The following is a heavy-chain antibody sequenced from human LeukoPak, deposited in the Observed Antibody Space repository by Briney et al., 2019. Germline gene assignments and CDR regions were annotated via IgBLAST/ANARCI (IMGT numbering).Heavy chain of an antibody. V-gene: IGHV4-39*01. Sequence: PSETLSLTCTVSGGSISSSDYYWGWIRQPPGKGLEWIGSIYYSGHTYYNPSLRSRVTMSVDTSKNRFSLRMSSVTAADTAVYYCARYSGSPLVYFDYWGQGSLVTVSS. D-gene: IGHD1-26*01. CDR2: IYYSGHT. J-gene: IGHJ4*02. CDR1: GGSISSSDYY. CDR3: ARYSGSPLVYFDY.